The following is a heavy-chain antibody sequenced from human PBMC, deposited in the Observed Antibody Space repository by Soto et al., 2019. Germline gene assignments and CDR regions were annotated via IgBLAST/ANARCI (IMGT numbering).Heavy chain of an antibody. CDR2: IYFSGST. J-gene: IGHJ6*02. Sequence: PSETLSLTCTVSVGSISSGDFYWSWIRQHPGKGLDWIGYIYFSGSTYYNPSLKSRVTISADKSKNQFSLKLKSVTAADTAVYWCARDYYYDNSGNPGAYYYGMDVWGQGTTVTVSS. D-gene: IGHD3-22*01. CDR1: VGSISSGDFY. V-gene: IGHV4-31*03. CDR3: ARDYYYDNSGNPGAYYYGMDV.